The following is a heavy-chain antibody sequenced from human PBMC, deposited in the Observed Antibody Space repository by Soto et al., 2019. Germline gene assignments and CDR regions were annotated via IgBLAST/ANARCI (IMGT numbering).Heavy chain of an antibody. CDR2: IYYTGNT. J-gene: IGHJ4*02. D-gene: IGHD3-22*01. V-gene: IGHV4-30-4*01. Sequence: QVQLQELGPGLVKPSQTLSLTCTVSGASISGGDYYWTWIRQPPGKGLEWIGSIYYTGNTYSNPSFESRLSISVDPSNNQFALRLTSVTAPDTAIYYCARSTYDSSTYYLDYWGQGTLVTVSS. CDR1: GASISGGDYY. CDR3: ARSTYDSSTYYLDY.